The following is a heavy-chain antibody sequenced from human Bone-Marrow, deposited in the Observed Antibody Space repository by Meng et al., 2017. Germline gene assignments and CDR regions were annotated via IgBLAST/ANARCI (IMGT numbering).Heavy chain of an antibody. V-gene: IGHV1-8*01. D-gene: IGHD6-13*01. J-gene: IGHJ5*02. Sequence: QVEVVEAGGEVKKPGASVKGSCKASGYTFTSYDINWVRQATGQGLEWMGWMNPNSGNTGYAQKFQGRVTMTRNTSISTAYMELSSLRSEDTAVYYCARAPYSSKDWFDPWGQGTLVTVSS. CDR3: ARAPYSSKDWFDP. CDR2: MNPNSGNT. CDR1: GYTFTSYD.